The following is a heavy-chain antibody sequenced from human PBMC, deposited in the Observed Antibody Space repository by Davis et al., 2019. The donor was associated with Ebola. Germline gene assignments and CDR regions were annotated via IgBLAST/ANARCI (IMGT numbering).Heavy chain of an antibody. D-gene: IGHD5-12*01. V-gene: IGHV3-9*01. CDR2: ISWNSGSI. CDR3: AKDPRFRIVATIGFDIDY. CDR1: GLTFDDYA. Sequence: PGGSLRLSCAASGLTFDDYAMHWVRQAPGKGLEWVSGISWNSGSIGYADSVKGRFTISRDNAKNSLYLQMNSLRAEDTAVYYCAKDPRFRIVATIGFDIDYWGQGTLVTVSS. J-gene: IGHJ4*02.